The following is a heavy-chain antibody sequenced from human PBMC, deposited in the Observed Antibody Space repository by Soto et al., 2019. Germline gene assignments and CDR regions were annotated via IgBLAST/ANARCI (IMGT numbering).Heavy chain of an antibody. V-gene: IGHV1-46*01. J-gene: IGHJ5*02. CDR3: ARGYCTTSTCDGWFDP. CDR2: FDPHGGIL. Sequence: QVQLVQSGAEVKKPGASVKISCKTSGYTFTTFYIHWVRQAPGQGFEYMGRFDPHGGILHYAQKFQGRVTMTSDTSTSTVYMDLSSLTSDDTAVYYWARGYCTTSTCDGWFDPWGQGTLVTVSS. CDR1: GYTFTTFY. D-gene: IGHD2-8*01.